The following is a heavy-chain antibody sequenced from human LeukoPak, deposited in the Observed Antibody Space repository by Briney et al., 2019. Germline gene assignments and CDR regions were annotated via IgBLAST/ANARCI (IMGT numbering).Heavy chain of an antibody. Sequence: KPSATLSLTCNVSDLSISNGDYYWSWIRQPPGKGLEWLGYICDGGSTYYTPSLKSLVTISVDTSKTQFPLNRTSMAAADTAVYYCAREPGSSSWFDYWGQGTLVTVSS. CDR1: DLSISNGDYY. CDR3: AREPGSSSWFDY. CDR2: ICDGGST. J-gene: IGHJ4*02. V-gene: IGHV4-30-4*08. D-gene: IGHD6-13*01.